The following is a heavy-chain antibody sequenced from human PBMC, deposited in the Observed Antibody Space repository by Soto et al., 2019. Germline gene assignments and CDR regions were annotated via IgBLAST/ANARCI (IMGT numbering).Heavy chain of an antibody. V-gene: IGHV3-48*03. D-gene: IGHD3-22*01. CDR1: GFTFSSYE. CDR2: ISSSGSTI. CDR3: ARDLGAYYYDTSGYYQGAFDI. Sequence: PGGSLRLSCAASGFTFSSYEMNWVRQAPGKGLEWVSYISSSGSTIYYADSVKGRFTISRDNAKNSLYLQMNSLRAEDTAVYYCARDLGAYYYDTSGYYQGAFDIWVQGTMVTVSS. J-gene: IGHJ3*02.